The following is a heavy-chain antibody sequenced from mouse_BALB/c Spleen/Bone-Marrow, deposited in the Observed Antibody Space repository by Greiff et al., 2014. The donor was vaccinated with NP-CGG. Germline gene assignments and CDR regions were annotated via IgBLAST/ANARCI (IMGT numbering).Heavy chain of an antibody. V-gene: IGHV14-1*02. Sequence: EVQLQQSGAELVRPGALVKLSCKASGFNIKDYYMQWVKQRPEQGLEWIGWIDPENGNTIYDPKFQGKASITADTSSNTAYLQLSSLTSEDTAVYYCVAYYRYEYYFDYWGQGTTLTVSS. CDR1: GFNIKDYY. D-gene: IGHD2-14*01. J-gene: IGHJ2*01. CDR3: VAYYRYEYYFDY. CDR2: IDPENGNT.